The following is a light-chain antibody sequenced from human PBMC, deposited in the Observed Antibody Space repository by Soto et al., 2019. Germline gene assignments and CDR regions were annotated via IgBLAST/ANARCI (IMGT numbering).Light chain of an antibody. CDR1: TGAVTGGHY. Sequence: QAVVTQEPSLTVSPGGTVTLTCGSNTGAVTGGHYPYWFQRKPGQAPRTLIYDTSNKHSWTPARFSGSLLGGKAALTLSGAQPEDEAEYYCLXXXXRXRVXGGGTKLT. CDR3: LXXXXRXRV. J-gene: IGLJ3*02. CDR2: DTS. V-gene: IGLV7-46*01.